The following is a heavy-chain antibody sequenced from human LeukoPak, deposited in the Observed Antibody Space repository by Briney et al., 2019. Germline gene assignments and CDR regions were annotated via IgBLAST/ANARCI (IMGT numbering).Heavy chain of an antibody. V-gene: IGHV3-21*01. CDR1: GLTFSSYS. CDR2: ISSSSSYI. Sequence: GGSLRLSCAASGLTFSSYSMNCVRHAPGKGLEWVSSISSSSSYIFYADSVKGRFTISRDNAKNSLYLQMNSLRAEHTAVYYCARDRLGYSSPSYYFDYWGQGTLVTVSS. J-gene: IGHJ4*02. D-gene: IGHD6-6*01. CDR3: ARDRLGYSSPSYYFDY.